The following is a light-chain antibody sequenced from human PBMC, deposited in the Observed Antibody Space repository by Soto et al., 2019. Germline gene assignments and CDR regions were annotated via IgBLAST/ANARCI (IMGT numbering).Light chain of an antibody. CDR1: QSVVYNSKNKNV. CDR2: WAS. V-gene: IGKV4-1*01. J-gene: IGKJ4*01. CDR3: QKYHSSPLT. Sequence: EIVMTQSPDSLAVSLSDRATIHCQSSQSVVYNSKNKNVVALYQHQPGQPPKLLFYWASTRQAVVPHPFRDRGSGTDFTLTIPSLPAEDVAAYYSQKYHSSPLTFGGGTKV.